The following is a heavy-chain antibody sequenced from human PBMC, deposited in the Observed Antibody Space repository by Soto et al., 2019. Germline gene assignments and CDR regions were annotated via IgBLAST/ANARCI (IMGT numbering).Heavy chain of an antibody. Sequence: ASVKVSCKASGYTFTSYGISWVRQVPGQGLEWMGWISAYDGKTNYAQKFQGRVTMTTDTSTSTAYMELRSLRSDDTAVYYCARGPRDHFYYDSSDYARSYGAFDLWG. D-gene: IGHD3-22*01. V-gene: IGHV1-18*01. J-gene: IGHJ3*01. CDR3: ARGPRDHFYYDSSDYARSYGAFDL. CDR1: GYTFTSYG. CDR2: ISAYDGKT.